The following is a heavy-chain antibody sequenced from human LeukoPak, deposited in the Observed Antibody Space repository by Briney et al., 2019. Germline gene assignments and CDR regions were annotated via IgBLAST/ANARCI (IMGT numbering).Heavy chain of an antibody. CDR1: GFTFRNYG. CDR3: AKALKVVAGSGPVDYYYYMDV. V-gene: IGHV3-23*01. J-gene: IGHJ6*03. Sequence: GGSLRLSCAASGFTFRNYGMSWVRQAPGKGLEWVSAISGSGGSTYNADSVKGRFTISRDNSKNTLYLQMNSLRAEDTAVYYCAKALKVVAGSGPVDYYYYMDVWGKGTTVTISS. D-gene: IGHD6-19*01. CDR2: ISGSGGST.